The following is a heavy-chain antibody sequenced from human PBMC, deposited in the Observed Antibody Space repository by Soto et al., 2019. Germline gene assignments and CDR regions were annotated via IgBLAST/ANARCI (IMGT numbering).Heavy chain of an antibody. CDR3: ARVGATTWD. Sequence: GGSLRLSCAASGFTFSSYWMHWVRQAPGKGLVWVSRVNSDGSITNYADAVKGRFTISRDNAKNTLYLQMDGLRAEDTAVYYCARVGATTWDWGQGTLVTVSS. CDR2: VNSDGSIT. V-gene: IGHV3-74*01. D-gene: IGHD1-26*01. CDR1: GFTFSSYW. J-gene: IGHJ4*02.